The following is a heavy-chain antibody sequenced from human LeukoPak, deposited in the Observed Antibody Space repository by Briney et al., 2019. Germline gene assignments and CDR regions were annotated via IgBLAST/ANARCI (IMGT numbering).Heavy chain of an antibody. J-gene: IGHJ4*02. Sequence: ASVKISCKVSGYTFTDYYMHWVQQAPGKGLEWMGLVDPEDGETIYAEKFQGRVTITADTSTDTAYMELSSLRSEDTAVYYCARRTMWDTNGWLSPDYWGQGTLVTVSS. D-gene: IGHD6-19*01. CDR2: VDPEDGET. V-gene: IGHV1-69-2*01. CDR3: ARRTMWDTNGWLSPDY. CDR1: GYTFTDYY.